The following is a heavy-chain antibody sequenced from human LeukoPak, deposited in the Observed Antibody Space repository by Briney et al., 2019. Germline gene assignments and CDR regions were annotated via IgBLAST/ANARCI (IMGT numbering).Heavy chain of an antibody. CDR3: AKDNYYDSSGYSHFDY. D-gene: IGHD3-22*01. Sequence: QPGRSLRLSCAASGFTFSSYAMSWVRQAPGQGLHWVSAIGGSGGNTYYADSVKGRFTISRDNSKNTLYLQMNRLRAEDTAVYYCAKDNYYDSSGYSHFDYWGQGTLVTVSS. V-gene: IGHV3-23*01. J-gene: IGHJ4*02. CDR1: GFTFSSYA. CDR2: IGGSGGNT.